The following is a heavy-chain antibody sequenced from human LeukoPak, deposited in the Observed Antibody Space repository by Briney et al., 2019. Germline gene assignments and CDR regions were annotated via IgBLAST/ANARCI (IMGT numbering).Heavy chain of an antibody. Sequence: GRSLRLSCAASGFTFDDYAMHWVRQAPGKGLEWVSGISWNSGSIGYADSVKGRFTISRDNAKNSLYLQMNSLRAEDTAVYYCAKPVPENYDFWSGYPQDYWGQGTLVTVSS. CDR2: ISWNSGSI. CDR3: AKPVPENYDFWSGYPQDY. CDR1: GFTFDDYA. D-gene: IGHD3-3*01. J-gene: IGHJ4*02. V-gene: IGHV3-9*01.